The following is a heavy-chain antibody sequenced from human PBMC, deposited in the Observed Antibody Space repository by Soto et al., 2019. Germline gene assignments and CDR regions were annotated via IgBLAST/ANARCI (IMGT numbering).Heavy chain of an antibody. CDR3: AREWSGVLDY. CDR1: GGPISTHY. CDR2: IYSSGST. J-gene: IGHJ4*02. D-gene: IGHD7-27*01. Sequence: SETLSLTCSVSGGPISTHYWSWIRQPPGKGLEWIGYIYSSGSTNYNPSLKSRLTISVDTSKNQFSLKLNSVTAADTALYFCAREWSGVLDYWGQGALVTVSS. V-gene: IGHV4-59*11.